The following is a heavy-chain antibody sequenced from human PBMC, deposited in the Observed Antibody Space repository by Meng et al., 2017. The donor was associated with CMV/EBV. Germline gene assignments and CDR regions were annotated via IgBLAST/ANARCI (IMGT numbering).Heavy chain of an antibody. V-gene: IGHV3-13*01. J-gene: IGHJ4*02. CDR3: ARARAGGSYVDY. CDR1: GFTFSSYD. CDR2: IGTAGDT. D-gene: IGHD1-26*01. Sequence: GGSLRLSCAASGFTFSSYDMHWVRQATGKGLEWVSAIGTAGDTYYPGSVKGRFTISRENAKNSLYLQMNSLRAGDTAVYYCARARAGGSYVDYWGQGTLGTVS.